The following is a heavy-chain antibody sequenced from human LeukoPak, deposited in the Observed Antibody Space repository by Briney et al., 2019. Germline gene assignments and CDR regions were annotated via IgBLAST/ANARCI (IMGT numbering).Heavy chain of an antibody. CDR3: AVEGYYDSSGYYPATLFDY. CDR1: GGSISSSSYY. Sequence: SETLSLTCTVSGGSISSSSYYWGWIRQPPGKGLEWIGSIYYSGSTYYNPSLKSRVTISVDTPKNQFSLKLSSVTAADTAVYYCAVEGYYDSSGYYPATLFDYWGQGTLVTVSS. J-gene: IGHJ4*02. D-gene: IGHD3-22*01. CDR2: IYYSGST. V-gene: IGHV4-39*01.